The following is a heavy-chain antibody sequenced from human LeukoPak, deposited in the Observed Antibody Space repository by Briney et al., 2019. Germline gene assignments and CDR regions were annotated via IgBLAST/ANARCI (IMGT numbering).Heavy chain of an antibody. V-gene: IGHV3-43*02. Sequence: GGSLRLSCAASGFTFDDYAMHWVRQAPGKCRELVSLISGDAGSTYYAYSVKCRCTISRDNSKDYLYLQMNSLRTEDTDLYYCAKDISVMVRGIDYWGQGTLVTVSS. CDR2: ISGDAGST. CDR3: AKDISVMVRGIDY. D-gene: IGHD3-10*01. CDR1: GFTFDDYA. J-gene: IGHJ4*02.